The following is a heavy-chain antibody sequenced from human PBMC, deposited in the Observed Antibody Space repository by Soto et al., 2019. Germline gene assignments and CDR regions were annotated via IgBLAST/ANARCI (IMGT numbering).Heavy chain of an antibody. CDR2: ISHSGTT. Sequence: QVQLQESGPGLVKPSQTLSLTCTVSGGSISSGNYYWCWIRQPPGKGLEWIGYISHSGTTYYHPSLKSRITISVDTSKHHSSLKLSSVTAADTAVYYCATHLSDYNGMDVWGQGTTVTVSS. CDR3: ATHLSDYNGMDV. J-gene: IGHJ6*02. CDR1: GGSISSGNYY. V-gene: IGHV4-30-4*01. D-gene: IGHD3-16*02.